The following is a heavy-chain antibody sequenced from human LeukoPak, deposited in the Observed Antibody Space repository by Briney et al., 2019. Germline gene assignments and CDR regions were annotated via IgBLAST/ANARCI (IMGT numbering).Heavy chain of an antibody. CDR1: GLSLSTRGVG. CDR2: IYWDDEE. CDR3: AHRPDSGGQKLYFDY. V-gene: IGHV2-5*02. Sequence: SGPTLVQPTQTLTLTCTLSGLSLSTRGVGVGWVRQPPGKALEWLALIYWDDEERYSPSLRSRLTITKDTSKNQVVLTMTNMDPVDTATYYCAHRPDSGGQKLYFDYWGQGVLVTVSS. J-gene: IGHJ4*02. D-gene: IGHD6-25*01.